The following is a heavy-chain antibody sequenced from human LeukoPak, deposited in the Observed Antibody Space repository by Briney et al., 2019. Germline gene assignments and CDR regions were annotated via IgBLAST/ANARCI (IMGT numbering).Heavy chain of an antibody. CDR2: INPNSGGT. Sequence: GASVEVSCKASGYTFTGYYMHWVRQAPGQGLEWMGWINPNSGGTNYAQKFQGRVTMTRDTSISTAYMELSRLRSDDTAVYYCARAITYYGSGSYYNCWFDPWGQGTLVTVSS. CDR1: GYTFTGYY. V-gene: IGHV1-2*02. D-gene: IGHD3-10*01. J-gene: IGHJ5*02. CDR3: ARAITYYGSGSYYNCWFDP.